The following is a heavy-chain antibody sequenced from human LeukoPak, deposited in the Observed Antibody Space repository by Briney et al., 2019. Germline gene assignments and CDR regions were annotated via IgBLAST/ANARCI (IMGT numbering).Heavy chain of an antibody. CDR3: AKDLRGGGAYFDY. CDR1: GFTFSSYA. CDR2: ISASGGST. D-gene: IGHD3-16*01. Sequence: GGSLRLSRAASGFTFSSYAMSWVRQAPGKGLEWVSAISASGGSTYYADSVKGRFTISRDNSKNTLYLQMNSLRAEDTAVYYCAKDLRGGGAYFDYWGQGTLVTVSS. J-gene: IGHJ4*02. V-gene: IGHV3-23*01.